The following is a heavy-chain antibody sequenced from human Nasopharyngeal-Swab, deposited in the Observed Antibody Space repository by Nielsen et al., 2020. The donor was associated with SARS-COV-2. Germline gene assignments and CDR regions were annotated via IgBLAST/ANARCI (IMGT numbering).Heavy chain of an antibody. CDR1: GGSISSYY. J-gene: IGHJ4*02. CDR3: ARAPIVVVITAFDY. CDR2: IYYSGST. D-gene: IGHD3-22*01. V-gene: IGHV4-59*12. Sequence: SETLSLTCTVSGGSISSYYWSWIRQPPGKGLEWIGYIYYSGSTNYNPSLKSRVTISVDTSKNQFSLKLSSVTAADTAVYYCARAPIVVVITAFDYWGQGTLVTVSS.